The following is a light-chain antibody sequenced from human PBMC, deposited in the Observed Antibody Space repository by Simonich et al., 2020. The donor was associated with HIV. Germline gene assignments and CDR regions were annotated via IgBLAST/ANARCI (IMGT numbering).Light chain of an antibody. Sequence: DIVMTQTPLSLSVTPGQPASISCKSSQSLLHSDGKTYLYWYLQKPGQSPQLLIYEVSIRFSGVPDRFSGSGSGTDFTLKISRVEAEDIGVYYCMQSIQIPRTFGQGTKVEIK. CDR1: QSLLHSDGKTY. V-gene: IGKV2D-29*02. J-gene: IGKJ1*01. CDR2: EVS. CDR3: MQSIQIPRT.